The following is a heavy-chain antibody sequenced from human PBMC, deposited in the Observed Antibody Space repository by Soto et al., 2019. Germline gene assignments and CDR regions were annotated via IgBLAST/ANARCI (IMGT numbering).Heavy chain of an antibody. CDR1: GFTFSSYA. V-gene: IGHV3-30-3*01. Sequence: QVQLVESGGGVVQPGRSLRLSCAASGFTFSSYAMHWVRQAPGKGLEWVAVISYDGSNKYYADSVKGRFTISRDNSKNTLYLQMNCLRAEDTAVYYCARADYYDSSGYYYRLRKNYYGMDVWGQGTTVTVSS. CDR2: ISYDGSNK. CDR3: ARADYYDSSGYYYRLRKNYYGMDV. J-gene: IGHJ6*02. D-gene: IGHD3-22*01.